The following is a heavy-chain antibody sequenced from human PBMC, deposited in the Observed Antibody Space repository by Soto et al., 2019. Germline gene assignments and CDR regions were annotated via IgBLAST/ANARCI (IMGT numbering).Heavy chain of an antibody. CDR3: ARDYEYQIIACAARDI. V-gene: IGHV1-69*01. D-gene: IGHD2-15*01. CDR1: GGAFSRYA. J-gene: IGHJ3*02. CDR2: IFPMYGTP. Sequence: QVLLVQSGAEVKKPGSSVKVSCKASGGAFSRYAISWVRQAPGQGLEWVGGIFPMYGTPVYAQKLQGRVTLTADEATTTAYMELSGLRYEDTAFYYCARDYEYQIIACAARDIWGQGTRVTVS.